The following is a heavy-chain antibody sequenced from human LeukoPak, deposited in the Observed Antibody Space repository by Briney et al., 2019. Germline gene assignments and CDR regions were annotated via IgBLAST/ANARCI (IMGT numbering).Heavy chain of an antibody. CDR3: ARVGSGPAALKLLFDY. J-gene: IGHJ4*02. CDR1: GFTFSDYY. V-gene: IGHV3-11*06. Sequence: GGSLRLPCAASGFTFSDYYMSWIRQAPGKGLEWVSYISSSSSYTNYADSVKGRFTISRDNAKNSLYLQMNSLRAEDTAVYYCARVGSGPAALKLLFDYWGQGTLVTVSS. CDR2: ISSSSSYT. D-gene: IGHD2-2*01.